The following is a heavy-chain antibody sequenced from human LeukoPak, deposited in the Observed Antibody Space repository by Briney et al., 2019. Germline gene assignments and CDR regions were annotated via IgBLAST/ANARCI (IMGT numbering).Heavy chain of an antibody. J-gene: IGHJ4*02. V-gene: IGHV1-18*01. CDR3: ARDNGHKSVDY. D-gene: IGHD2-21*01. Sequence: ASVKVSCKCSGYTFSSYGIIWLRQATRQGLEWIGWFIGYNGNTNNAHNFQGGVTMTTDTSTSTLYMEVRRLRSDDTVIYYCARDNGHKSVDYWGQGTLVTVSS. CDR1: GYTFSSYG. CDR2: FIGYNGNT.